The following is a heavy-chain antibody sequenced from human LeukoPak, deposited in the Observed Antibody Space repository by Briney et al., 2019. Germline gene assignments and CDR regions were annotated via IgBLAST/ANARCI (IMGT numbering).Heavy chain of an antibody. CDR1: GFTFNSYG. CDR3: AKESRYTNYYFDY. CDR2: IWYDGSDK. D-gene: IGHD1-1*01. J-gene: IGHJ4*02. V-gene: IGHV3-33*06. Sequence: PGRSLTLSCAASGFTFNSYGMHWVRQAPGKGLEWLVVIWYDGSDKYYADSAKGRFTISRDHSKNTLSQQMNSLRAEDTAVYYCAKESRYTNYYFDYWGQGTLVTVSS.